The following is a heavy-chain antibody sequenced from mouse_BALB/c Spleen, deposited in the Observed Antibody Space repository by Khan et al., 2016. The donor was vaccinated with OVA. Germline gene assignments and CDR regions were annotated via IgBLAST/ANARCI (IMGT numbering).Heavy chain of an antibody. CDR1: GFTFSSYA. CDR3: ARAPITTVVATSYWFCDV. J-gene: IGHJ1*01. D-gene: IGHD1-1*01. V-gene: IGHV5-9-3*01. Sequence: EVQGVESGGGLVQPGGSLKLSCAASGFTFSSYAMSWVRQTPEKRLEWVATISSGGNYTYYPDSVKGRFTISRDNAKSTLYLQMSSLRSEDTAMFSCARAPITTVVATSYWFCDVWGAGTTVTVSS. CDR2: ISSGGNYT.